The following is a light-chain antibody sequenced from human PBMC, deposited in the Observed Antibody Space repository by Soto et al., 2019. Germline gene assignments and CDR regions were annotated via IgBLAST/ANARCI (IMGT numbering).Light chain of an antibody. CDR2: DVN. CDR1: NSDVGRYDH. J-gene: IGLJ2*01. V-gene: IGLV2-23*02. CDR3: CSYAGDGVV. Sequence: QSVLTQPASVSGSPGQSIIVSCTGTNSDVGRYDHVSWLQHGPGKAPKVVIYDVNNRPSGVSNRFSGSKSDNTAALTISGLQAEDEGDYYCCSYAGDGVVFGGGTRVTVL.